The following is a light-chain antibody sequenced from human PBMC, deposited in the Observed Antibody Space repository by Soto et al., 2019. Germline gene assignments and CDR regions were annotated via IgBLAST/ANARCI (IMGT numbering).Light chain of an antibody. CDR2: GAS. CDR1: QSVSSN. J-gene: IGKJ2*01. V-gene: IGKV3D-15*01. Sequence: EIMMTQSPATLSVSPGERATLSCRASQSVSSNLAWYQQKPGQAPRLLIYGASTRATGIPARFSGSGSGTEFTLTISSLQSEDFAIYYCQQYNNCPYTFGQGTKLEIK. CDR3: QQYNNCPYT.